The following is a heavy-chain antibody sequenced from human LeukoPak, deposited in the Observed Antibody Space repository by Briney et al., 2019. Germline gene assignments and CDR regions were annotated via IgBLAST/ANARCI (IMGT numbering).Heavy chain of an antibody. J-gene: IGHJ4*02. CDR3: ARVQGKVGATTIDY. Sequence: GASVKVSCKASGYSFTNYAMNWVRQAPGQGLEWMGWINPNSGGTNYAQKFQGRVTMTRDTSISTAYMELSRLRSDDTAVYYCARVQGKVGATTIDYWGQGTLVTVSS. CDR1: GYSFTNYA. V-gene: IGHV1-2*02. CDR2: INPNSGGT. D-gene: IGHD1-26*01.